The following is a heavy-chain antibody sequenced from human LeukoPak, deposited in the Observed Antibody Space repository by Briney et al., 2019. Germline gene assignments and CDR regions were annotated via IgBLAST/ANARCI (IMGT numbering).Heavy chain of an antibody. V-gene: IGHV3-11*01. J-gene: IGHJ6*02. CDR1: DFTLSDYY. CDR3: ARSYRATAGIVDV. D-gene: IGHD6-13*01. Sequence: GGSLRLSCAASDFTLSDYYMTWIRQAPGKGLEWLSYISDSGSDMYSADSVKGRFTISRDNAKNSLYLQMNSLRAEDTAVYCCARSYRATAGIVDVWGQGTTVTVSS. CDR2: ISDSGSDM.